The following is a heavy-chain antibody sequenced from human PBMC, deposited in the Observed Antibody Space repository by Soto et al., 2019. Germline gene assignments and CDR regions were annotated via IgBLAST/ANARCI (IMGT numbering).Heavy chain of an antibody. CDR3: ARVPDLYDYIWGSYRYDPYYFDY. J-gene: IGHJ4*02. Sequence: ETLSLTCAVYGGSFSGYYWSWIRQPPGKGLEWIGEINHSGSTNYNPSLMSRVTISVDTSKNQFSLKLSSVTAADTAVYYCARVPDLYDYIWGSYRYDPYYFDYWGQGTLVTVSS. V-gene: IGHV4-34*01. CDR1: GGSFSGYY. CDR2: INHSGST. D-gene: IGHD3-16*02.